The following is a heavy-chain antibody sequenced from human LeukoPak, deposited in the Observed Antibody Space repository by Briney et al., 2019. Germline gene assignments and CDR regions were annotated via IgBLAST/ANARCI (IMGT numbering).Heavy chain of an antibody. CDR3: AKRGVVIRVILVGFHKEAYYFDS. D-gene: IGHD3-22*01. CDR1: GITLSNYG. CDR2: ISDSGGST. J-gene: IGHJ4*02. V-gene: IGHV3-23*01. Sequence: GGSLRLSCAVSGITLSNYGMTWVRQAPGKGLGWVAGISDSGGSTNYADSVKGRFTIPRDNPKNTLYLQMNSLRAEDTAVYFCAKRGVVIRVILVGFHKEAYYFDSWGQGALVTVSS.